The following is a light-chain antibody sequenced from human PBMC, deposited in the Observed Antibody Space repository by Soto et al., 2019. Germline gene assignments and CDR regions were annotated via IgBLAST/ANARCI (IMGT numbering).Light chain of an antibody. CDR2: DAS. V-gene: IGKV1-13*02. Sequence: AIQLTQSPSSLSASVGDRVTITCRASQGISSALAWYQQKPGKAPKLLIYDASSLESGVPSRFSGRGSGTDFPLTISSLQPEDFATYYCQQFNSYPPIFTFGPGTKVDIK. CDR1: QGISSA. J-gene: IGKJ3*01. CDR3: QQFNSYPPIFT.